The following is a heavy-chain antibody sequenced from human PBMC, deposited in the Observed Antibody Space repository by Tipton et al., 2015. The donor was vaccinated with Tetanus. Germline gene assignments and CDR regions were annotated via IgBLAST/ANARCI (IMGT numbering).Heavy chain of an antibody. J-gene: IGHJ4*02. D-gene: IGHD5-12*01. Sequence: TLSLTCTVSGGSISTGGYSWNWIRQHLGKGLEWIGYIYDSGNTLYNPSLKSRATMSIDASKTHFSLKLTSVTAADTAVYYCARNHPPRGYPYGGFHSWGQGTLVTVSS. CDR1: GGSISTGGYS. CDR2: IYDSGNT. CDR3: ARNHPPRGYPYGGFHS. V-gene: IGHV4-31*03.